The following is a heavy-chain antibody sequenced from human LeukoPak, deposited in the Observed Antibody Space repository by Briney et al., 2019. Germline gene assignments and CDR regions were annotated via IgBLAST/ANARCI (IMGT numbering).Heavy chain of an antibody. CDR1: GFTFSTYW. V-gene: IGHV3-7*04. J-gene: IGHJ4*02. Sequence: GGSLRLSCAASGFTFSTYWMSWVRQAPGKGLEWVANINQDGSEKNYVDSVKGRFTISRDNAKNSLYLQMNSLRAEDKAVYYCAGGALFEYWGQGTLVTVSS. CDR2: INQDGSEK. CDR3: AGGALFEY.